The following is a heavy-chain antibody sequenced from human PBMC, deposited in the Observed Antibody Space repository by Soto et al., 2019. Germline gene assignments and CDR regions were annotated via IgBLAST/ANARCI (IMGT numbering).Heavy chain of an antibody. CDR3: ARAARTDFWSGTDAFDI. D-gene: IGHD3-3*01. CDR2: IKQDGSEK. V-gene: IGHV3-7*01. CDR1: VFTFNSYW. Sequence: PGWSLRLSCAASVFTFNSYWMSWVRQAPGKGLEWVANIKQDGSEKYYVDSVKGRFTISRDNAKNSLYLQMNSLRAEDTAVYYCARAARTDFWSGTDAFDIWGQGTMVTVSS. J-gene: IGHJ3*02.